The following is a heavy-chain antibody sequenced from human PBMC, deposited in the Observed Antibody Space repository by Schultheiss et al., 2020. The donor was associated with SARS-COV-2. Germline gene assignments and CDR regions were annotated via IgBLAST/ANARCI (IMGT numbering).Heavy chain of an antibody. Sequence: ASVKVSCKASGYTFTSYGISWVRQAPGQGLEWMGWISAYNGYTNYAQKLQGRVTMTTDTSTSTAYMELRRLRSDDTAVYYCARGGITIFGVVTHDAFDIWGQGAVVTVSS. J-gene: IGHJ3*02. CDR2: ISAYNGYT. D-gene: IGHD3-3*01. CDR3: ARGGITIFGVVTHDAFDI. V-gene: IGHV1-18*01. CDR1: GYTFTSYG.